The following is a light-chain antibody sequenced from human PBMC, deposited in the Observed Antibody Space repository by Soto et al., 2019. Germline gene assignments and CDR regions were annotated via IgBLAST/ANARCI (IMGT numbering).Light chain of an antibody. V-gene: IGLV1-40*01. CDR3: QSYDSSLSGVV. Sequence: QSVLTQPPSGSGAPGQRVTISCTGSSSNIGAGFDVHWYQQLPGTAPKVLIYGNSDRPSGVPDRFSGSKSGTSASLAITGLQAEDEADYYCQSYDSSLSGVVFGGGTKLTVL. J-gene: IGLJ2*01. CDR1: SSNIGAGFD. CDR2: GNS.